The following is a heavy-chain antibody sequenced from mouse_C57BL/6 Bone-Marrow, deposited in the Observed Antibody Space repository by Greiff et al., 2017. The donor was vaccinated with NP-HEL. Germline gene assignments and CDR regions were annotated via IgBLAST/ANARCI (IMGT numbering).Heavy chain of an antibody. J-gene: IGHJ4*01. CDR1: GYTFTSYG. Sequence: VQLQQSGAELARPGASVKLSCKASGYTFTSYGISWVKQRTGQGLEWIGEIYPRSGNTYYNEKFKGKATLTADNSSSTAYMELRSLTSEDSAVYFCARDYYDYDVSSYYAMDYWGQGTSVTVSS. V-gene: IGHV1-81*01. D-gene: IGHD2-4*01. CDR3: ARDYYDYDVSSYYAMDY. CDR2: IYPRSGNT.